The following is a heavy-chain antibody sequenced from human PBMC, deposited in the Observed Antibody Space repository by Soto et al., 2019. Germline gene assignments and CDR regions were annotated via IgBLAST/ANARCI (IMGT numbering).Heavy chain of an antibody. CDR2: IRGFSPYT. Sequence: GGSLRLSCISSGFTFRTYTMNWVRQAPGKGLEWVSGIRGFSPYTFYAESVRGRFTISRDNAKNSLYLQMNSLRAEDTAVYYCARVDVITAAGTVDVWGQGTTVTVSS. CDR1: GFTFRTYT. J-gene: IGHJ6*02. CDR3: ARVDVITAAGTVDV. D-gene: IGHD6-13*01. V-gene: IGHV3-21*01.